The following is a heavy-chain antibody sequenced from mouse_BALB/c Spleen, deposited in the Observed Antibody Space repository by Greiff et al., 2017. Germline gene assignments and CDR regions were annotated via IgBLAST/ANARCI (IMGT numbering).Heavy chain of an antibody. J-gene: IGHJ4*01. V-gene: IGHV2-6-7*01. D-gene: IGHD3-2*01. Sequence: QVQLKESGPGLVAPSQSLSITCTVSGSSLTGYGVNWVRQPPGKGLEWLGMIWGDGSTDYNSALKSRLSISKDNSKSQVFLKMNSLQTDDTARYYCARKTARATDYYAMDYWGQGTSVTVAS. CDR1: GSSLTGYG. CDR2: IWGDGST. CDR3: ARKTARATDYYAMDY.